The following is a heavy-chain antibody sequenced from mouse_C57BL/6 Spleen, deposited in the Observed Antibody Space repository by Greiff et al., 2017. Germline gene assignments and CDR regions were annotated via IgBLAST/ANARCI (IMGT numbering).Heavy chain of an antibody. V-gene: IGHV1-66*01. CDR2: IYPGSGNT. CDR3: ARKDGYYPYYAMDY. CDR1: GYSFTSYY. J-gene: IGHJ4*01. D-gene: IGHD2-3*01. Sequence: QVQLKESGPELVKPGASVKISCKASGYSFTSYYIHWVKQRPGQGLEWIGWIYPGSGNTKYNEKFKGKATLTADTSSSTAYMQLSSLTSEDSAVYYYARKDGYYPYYAMDYWGQGTSVTVSS.